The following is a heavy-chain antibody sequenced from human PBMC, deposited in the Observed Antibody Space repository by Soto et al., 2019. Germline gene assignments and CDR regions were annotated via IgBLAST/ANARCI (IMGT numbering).Heavy chain of an antibody. J-gene: IGHJ4*02. CDR1: GGTFSSYA. Sequence: SVKVSCKASGGTFSSYAISWVRQAPGQGLEWMGGIIPIFGTANYAQKFQGRVTITADESTSTAYMELSSLRSEDTAVYYCASPYCSGGSCYSWGFDYWGQGTLVTVSS. CDR3: ASPYCSGGSCYSWGFDY. V-gene: IGHV1-69*13. CDR2: IIPIFGTA. D-gene: IGHD2-15*01.